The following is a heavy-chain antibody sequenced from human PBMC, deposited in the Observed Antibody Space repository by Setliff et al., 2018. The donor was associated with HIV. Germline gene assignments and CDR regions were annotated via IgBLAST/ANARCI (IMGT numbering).Heavy chain of an antibody. CDR3: ARAFYYDFWTFDY. J-gene: IGHJ4*02. CDR2: ISSSSSYI. D-gene: IGHD3-3*01. V-gene: IGHV3-21*04. Sequence: PGGSLRLSCAASGFTFSSYSMNWVRQAPGKGLEWVSSISSSSSYIYYADSVKGRFTISRDNSKNTLSLQMNSLRAEDTAVYYCARAFYYDFWTFDYWGQGTLVTVSS. CDR1: GFTFSSYS.